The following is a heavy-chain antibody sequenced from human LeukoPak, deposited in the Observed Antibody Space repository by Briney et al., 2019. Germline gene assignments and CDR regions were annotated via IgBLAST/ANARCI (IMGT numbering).Heavy chain of an antibody. J-gene: IGHJ4*02. V-gene: IGHV3-7*04. CDR1: GFTFSDYW. CDR2: INQDGREQ. CDR3: TGGALAS. Sequence: GGSLRLSCSASGFTFSDYWMSWVRQAPGQGLEWVAKINQDGREQHFVDSVKGRFTISRDNAKNSLFLQMDSLRAEDTAVYYCTGGALASWGQGALVTVSS.